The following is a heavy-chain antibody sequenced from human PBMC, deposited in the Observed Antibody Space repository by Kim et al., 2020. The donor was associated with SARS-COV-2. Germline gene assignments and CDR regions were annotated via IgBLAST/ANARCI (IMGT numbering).Heavy chain of an antibody. D-gene: IGHD6-19*01. Sequence: GGSLRLSCAASGLNLTNNTMSWVRQAPGRGLEWVSTIRARAETTYYADSVNGRFTISRDSSKHTLYLQLNSLRADDTAVYYCAKDRGGRGWPVFDYWGQGILVSVPS. J-gene: IGHJ4*02. V-gene: IGHV3-23*01. CDR1: GLNLTNNT. CDR3: AKDRGGRGWPVFDY. CDR2: IRARAETT.